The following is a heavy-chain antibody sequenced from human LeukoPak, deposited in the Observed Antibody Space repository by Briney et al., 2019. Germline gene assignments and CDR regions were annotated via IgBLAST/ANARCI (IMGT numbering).Heavy chain of an antibody. CDR3: ARHQIAAGLYYFDY. J-gene: IGHJ4*02. CDR1: GGSISSYY. V-gene: IGHV4-59*05. D-gene: IGHD6-13*01. CDR2: IYYSGST. Sequence: SETLSLTCTVSGGSISSYYWSWIRQPPGKGLEWIGSIYYSGSTYYNPSLKSRVTISVDTSKNQFSLKLSSVTAADTAVYYCARHQIAAGLYYFDYWGQGTLVTVSS.